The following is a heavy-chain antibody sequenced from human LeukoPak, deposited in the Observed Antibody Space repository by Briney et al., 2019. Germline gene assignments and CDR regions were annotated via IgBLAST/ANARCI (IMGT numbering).Heavy chain of an antibody. V-gene: IGHV3-30*04. Sequence: PGGSLRLSCAASGFTFSSYAMHWVRQAPGKGLEWVAVISYDGSNKYYAASVKGRFTISRDNSKNTLYLQMNSLRAEDTAVYYCARGSTADYWGQGTLVTVSS. J-gene: IGHJ4*02. D-gene: IGHD6-6*01. CDR1: GFTFSSYA. CDR2: ISYDGSNK. CDR3: ARGSTADY.